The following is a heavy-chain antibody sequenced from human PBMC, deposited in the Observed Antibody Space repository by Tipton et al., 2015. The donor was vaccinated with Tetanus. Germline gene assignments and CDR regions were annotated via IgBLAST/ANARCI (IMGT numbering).Heavy chain of an antibody. Sequence: SLRLSCAASGFIFSSYGIHWVRQAPGKGLEWVAVSWYDGTDKYYADSMKGRFTISRDNSKNTLYLQMNSLRAEDTAVYYCARGADCSGGSCFSGDFDNWGQGTQVTVSS. CDR3: ARGADCSGGSCFSGDFDN. J-gene: IGHJ4*02. CDR1: GFIFSSYG. V-gene: IGHV3-33*01. CDR2: SWYDGTDK. D-gene: IGHD2-15*01.